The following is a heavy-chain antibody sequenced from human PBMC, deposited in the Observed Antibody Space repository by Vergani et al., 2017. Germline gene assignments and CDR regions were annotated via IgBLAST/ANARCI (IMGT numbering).Heavy chain of an antibody. CDR1: GGSFSGYY. Sequence: QVQLQQWGAGLLKPSETLSLTCAVYGGSFSGYYWSWIRQPPGKGLEWIGEINHSGSTNYNPSLKSRVTISVDTSKNQFSLKLSSVTAADTAVYYCARGRGSPTLYDSSGYYYGGYYFDYWGQGTLVTVSS. CDR2: INHSGST. D-gene: IGHD3-22*01. CDR3: ARGRGSPTLYDSSGYYYGGYYFDY. V-gene: IGHV4-34*01. J-gene: IGHJ4*02.